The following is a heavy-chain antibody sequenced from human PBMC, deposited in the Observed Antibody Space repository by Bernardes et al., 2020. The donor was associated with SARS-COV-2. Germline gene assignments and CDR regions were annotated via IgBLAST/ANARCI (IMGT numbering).Heavy chain of an antibody. CDR2: ISSSSNFI. V-gene: IGHV3-21*01. D-gene: IGHD3-3*01. CDR3: ATDETLLRFAH. CDR1: GFTFSISS. Sequence: GGSLRLSCAASGFTFSISSMNWVRQAPGQGLEWVSSISSSSNFIYYADSVRGRFTISRDNAKNSLYLQMNSLRADDTAVYYCATDETLLRFAHWGQGTLVTVSS. J-gene: IGHJ4*02.